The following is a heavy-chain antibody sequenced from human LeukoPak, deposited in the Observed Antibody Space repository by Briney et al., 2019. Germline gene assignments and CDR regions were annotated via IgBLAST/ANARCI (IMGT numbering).Heavy chain of an antibody. J-gene: IGHJ6*02. D-gene: IGHD3-3*01. V-gene: IGHV4-59*08. CDR2: IYYSGST. CDR3: ARHGGYYDFWSGYYRDHYYYGMDV. Sequence: PSGTLSLTCTVSGGSISSYYWSWIRQPPGKGLEWIGYIYYSGSTNYNPSLKSRVTISVDTSKNQFSLKLSSVTAADTAVYYCARHGGYYDFWSGYYRDHYYYGMDVWGQGTTVTVSS. CDR1: GGSISSYY.